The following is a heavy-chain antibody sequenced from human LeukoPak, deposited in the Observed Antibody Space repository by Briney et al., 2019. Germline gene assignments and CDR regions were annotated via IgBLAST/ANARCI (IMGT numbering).Heavy chain of an antibody. CDR2: ISGGGST. J-gene: IGHJ6*02. CDR1: GFTFSSYA. D-gene: IGHD3-10*01. V-gene: IGHV3-23*01. CDR3: AKDSYYYGSGSYSPPLYYYYYGMDV. Sequence: GGSLRLSCAASGFTFSSYAMSWVRQAPGKGLEWVSAISGGGSTYYADSVKGRFTISRDNSKNTLYLQMNSLRAEDTAVYYCAKDSYYYGSGSYSPPLYYYYYGMDVWGQGTTVTVSS.